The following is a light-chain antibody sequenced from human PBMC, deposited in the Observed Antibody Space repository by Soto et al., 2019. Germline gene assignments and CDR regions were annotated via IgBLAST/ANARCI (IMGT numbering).Light chain of an antibody. CDR2: GAS. J-gene: IGKJ1*01. V-gene: IGKV3-20*01. Sequence: EIVLTQSPGTLSLSPGERAALSCRASQGFSSSFLAWYQHRPGQAPRLLIYGASSRATGIPDRFSGSRSGTDFTLSISRLKPEEFAVYYCQQYGHSPTFGPGTTVEIK. CDR3: QQYGHSPT. CDR1: QGFSSSF.